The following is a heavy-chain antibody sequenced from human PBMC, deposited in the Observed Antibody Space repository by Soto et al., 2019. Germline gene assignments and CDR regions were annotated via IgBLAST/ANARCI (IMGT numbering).Heavy chain of an antibody. CDR1: GFTFSNAW. Sequence: EVQLVESGGGLVEPGGSLRVSCVASGFTFSNAWMNWVRQAPGKGLEWVGRIKRKTDVGTTDYAAPVKGRFTISRDDSKTTLYLQMNSLETEDTAVYYCTTRGLIYASSGMDVWGQGTTVTVSS. V-gene: IGHV3-15*07. CDR2: IKRKTDVGTT. D-gene: IGHD3-16*01. CDR3: TTRGLIYASSGMDV. J-gene: IGHJ6*02.